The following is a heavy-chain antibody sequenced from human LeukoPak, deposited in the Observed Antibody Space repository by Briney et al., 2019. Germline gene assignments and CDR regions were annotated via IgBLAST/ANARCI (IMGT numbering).Heavy chain of an antibody. CDR3: ASIGYCSSTSCYYFDY. J-gene: IGHJ4*02. CDR2: INHSGST. CDR1: GGSFSGYY. Sequence: PSETLSLTCAVYGGSFSGYYWSWIRQPPGKGLEWIGEINHSGSTNYNPSLKSRVTISVDTSKSQLSLKLSSVTAADTAVYYCASIGYCSSTSCYYFDYWGQGTLVTVSS. D-gene: IGHD2-2*01. V-gene: IGHV4-34*01.